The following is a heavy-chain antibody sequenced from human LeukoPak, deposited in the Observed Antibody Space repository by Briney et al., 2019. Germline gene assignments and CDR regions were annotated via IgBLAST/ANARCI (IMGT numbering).Heavy chain of an antibody. D-gene: IGHD4-17*01. CDR2: LDPSNDVT. Sequence: ASVKVSCKASGYIFNDHYIHWVRQAPGQGLEWMGWLDPSNDVTNYVQKFQGSVAMTRDTSISTAYMELTRLRPDDTAMYYCARGMVTTSGSFDYWGQGTLVTVSS. J-gene: IGHJ4*02. CDR3: ARGMVTTSGSFDY. CDR1: GYIFNDHY. V-gene: IGHV1-2*04.